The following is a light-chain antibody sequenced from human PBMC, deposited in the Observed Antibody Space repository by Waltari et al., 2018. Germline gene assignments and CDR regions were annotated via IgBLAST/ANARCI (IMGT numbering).Light chain of an antibody. Sequence: QAVLTQPASLSASPGASVSLTCTLRSGISVGTYKIYWYPQRPGSPPQFLVKYRSDSTNERGAGVPSRFSGSRDTSANAGILLISGLQSEDEADYYCMILHNNAVVFGGGTRLTVL. CDR2: YRSDSTN. V-gene: IGLV5-45*01. CDR1: SGISVGTYK. CDR3: MILHNNAVV. J-gene: IGLJ3*02.